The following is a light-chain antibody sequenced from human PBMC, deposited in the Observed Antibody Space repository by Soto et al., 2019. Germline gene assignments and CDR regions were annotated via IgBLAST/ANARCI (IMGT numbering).Light chain of an antibody. CDR3: QQYGSSPLT. CDR1: QSVSSSY. V-gene: IGKV3-20*01. Sequence: EIVLTQSPGTLSLSPGERATLSCRASQSVSSSYLAWYQQKLGQAPGLLIYGASSRVTGIPDRFSGSGSGTDFTLTISRLEREDFAVYYCQQYGSSPLTFGGGTKVEIK. CDR2: GAS. J-gene: IGKJ4*01.